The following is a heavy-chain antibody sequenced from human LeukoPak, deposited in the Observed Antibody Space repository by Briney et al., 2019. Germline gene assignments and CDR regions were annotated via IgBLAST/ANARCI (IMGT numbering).Heavy chain of an antibody. J-gene: IGHJ4*02. V-gene: IGHV4-38-2*02. CDR1: GYSISSGYY. CDR3: ARVSTGDYALY. CDR2: IYYSGST. Sequence: PSETLSLTCTVSGYSISSGYYWGWIRQPPGKGLEWIGSIYYSGSTYYNPSLKSRVTISVDTSKNQFSLKLSSVTAADTAVYYCARVSTGDYALYWGQGTLVTVSS. D-gene: IGHD3-16*01.